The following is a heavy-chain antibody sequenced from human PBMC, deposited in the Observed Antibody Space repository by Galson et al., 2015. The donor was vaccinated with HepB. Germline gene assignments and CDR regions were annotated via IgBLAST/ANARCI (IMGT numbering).Heavy chain of an antibody. CDR3: ARIVYYGSGSYYPYDY. CDR2: IDWDDDK. CDR1: GFSLSTSGMC. D-gene: IGHD3-10*01. Sequence: VKPTQTLTLTCTFSGFSLSTSGMCVSWIRQPPGKALEWLARIDWDDDKYYSTSLKTRLTISKDTSKNQVVLTMTNMDPVDTATYYCARIVYYGSGSYYPYDYWGQGTLVTVSS. J-gene: IGHJ4*02. V-gene: IGHV2-70*11.